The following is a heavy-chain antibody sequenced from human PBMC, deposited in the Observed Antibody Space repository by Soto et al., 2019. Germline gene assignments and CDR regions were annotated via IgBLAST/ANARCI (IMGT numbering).Heavy chain of an antibody. CDR1: GGTFSTYV. J-gene: IGHJ4*02. CDR3: ATEYYYGSGSYYNSFDY. D-gene: IGHD3-10*01. CDR2: IIPIFGTT. Sequence: QVQLVQSGAEVKKPGSSVKVSCKASGGTFSTYVISWVRQAPGQGLEWMGGIIPIFGTTNFAQKFQGRVTITADESTSTVYMELSRLRSEDTAVYYCATEYYYGSGSYYNSFDYWGQGTLVTVSS. V-gene: IGHV1-69*01.